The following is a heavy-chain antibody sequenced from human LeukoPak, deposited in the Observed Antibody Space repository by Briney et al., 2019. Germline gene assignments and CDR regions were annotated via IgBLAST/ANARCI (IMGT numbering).Heavy chain of an antibody. CDR1: GFSFSNYN. V-gene: IGHV3-21*01. CDR2: ITTSSSYT. J-gene: IGHJ5*02. D-gene: IGHD1-26*01. Sequence: GGSLRLSCEASGFSFSNYNMDWVRQTPGKGLEWISSITTSSSYTFYADSVKGRFTISRDNARNSLSLQMNSLRAEDTAVYYCARDGEVGVGRWFDPWGQGTLVTVSS. CDR3: ARDGEVGVGRWFDP.